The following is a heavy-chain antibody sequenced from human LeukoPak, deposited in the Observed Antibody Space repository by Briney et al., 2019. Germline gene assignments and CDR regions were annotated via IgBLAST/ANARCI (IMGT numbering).Heavy chain of an antibody. J-gene: IGHJ4*02. V-gene: IGHV1-18*01. CDR1: GYSFTSYG. Sequence: ASVKVSCKASGYSFTSYGVSWVREAPGRGLEWVGYISAYDGETRYAQKFQGRVTLTTDTSTGTVYMETRRLRSDDTAVYYCARGGKNYFDFWGQGTLVTVSS. CDR2: ISAYDGET. D-gene: IGHD1-26*01. CDR3: ARGGKNYFDF.